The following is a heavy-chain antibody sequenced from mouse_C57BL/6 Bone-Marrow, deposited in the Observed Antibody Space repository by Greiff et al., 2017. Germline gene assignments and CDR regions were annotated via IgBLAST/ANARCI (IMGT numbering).Heavy chain of an antibody. CDR1: GYTFTSYW. J-gene: IGHJ1*03. Sequence: VQLQQPGAELVKPGASVKMSCKASGYTFTSYWITWVKQRPGQGLEWIGDIYPGSGSTNSNAKFKSKATLTVATYSSAAHRQLSSLTTEDAAVYYCARRGLGRRYFDVWGTGTTVTVSS. V-gene: IGHV1-55*01. D-gene: IGHD4-1*01. CDR2: IYPGSGST. CDR3: ARRGLGRRYFDV.